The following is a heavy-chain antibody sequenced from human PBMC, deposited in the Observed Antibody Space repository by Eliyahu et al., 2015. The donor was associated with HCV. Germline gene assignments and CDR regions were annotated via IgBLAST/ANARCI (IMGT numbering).Heavy chain of an antibody. CDR1: GGTFSSYA. D-gene: IGHD2-2*01. J-gene: IGHJ3*02. CDR3: ARDRFPRWGSSADAFDI. V-gene: IGHV1-69*04. Sequence: QVQLVQSGAEVKKPGSSVKVSCKASGGTFSSYAISWVRQAPGQGLEWMGRIIPILGIANYAQKFQGRVTITADKSTSTAYMELSSLRSEDTAVYYCARDRFPRWGSSADAFDIWGQGTMVTVSS. CDR2: IIPILGIA.